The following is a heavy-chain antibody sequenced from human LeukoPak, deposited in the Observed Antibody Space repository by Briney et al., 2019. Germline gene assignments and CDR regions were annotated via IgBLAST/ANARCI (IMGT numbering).Heavy chain of an antibody. J-gene: IGHJ3*02. CDR1: GGSFSGYY. CDR2: INHSGST. D-gene: IGHD3-22*01. Sequence: SETLSLTCAVYGGSFSGYYWSWIRQPPGKGLEWIGEINHSGSTNYNPSLKSRVTISVDMSKNQFSLKLSSVTAADTAVYYCARGQSMIVFADDDAFDIWGQGTMVTVSS. CDR3: ARGQSMIVFADDDAFDI. V-gene: IGHV4-34*01.